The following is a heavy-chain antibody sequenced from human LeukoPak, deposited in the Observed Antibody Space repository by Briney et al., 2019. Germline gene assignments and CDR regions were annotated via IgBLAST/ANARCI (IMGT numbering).Heavy chain of an antibody. Sequence: GGSLRLSCAASGFTFSSYAMSWVRQAPGKGLEWVSAISGSGGSTFYADSVKGRFTIYRDNSKNTVYLQMNSLRAEDTAVYYCAKGAGRGYCSGGSCDYFDYWGQGTLVTVSS. J-gene: IGHJ4*02. CDR2: ISGSGGST. V-gene: IGHV3-23*01. D-gene: IGHD2-15*01. CDR1: GFTFSSYA. CDR3: AKGAGRGYCSGGSCDYFDY.